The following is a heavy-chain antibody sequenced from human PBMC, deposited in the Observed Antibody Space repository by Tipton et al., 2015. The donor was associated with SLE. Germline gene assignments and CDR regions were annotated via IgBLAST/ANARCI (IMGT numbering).Heavy chain of an antibody. CDR1: GDSMRSYY. J-gene: IGHJ4*02. D-gene: IGHD2-21*01. Sequence: TLSLTCTVSGDSMRSYYWSWIRQPPGKGLEWIGYIYYSGSTNYNPSLKSRVTISVDTSKNQFSLKLSSVTAADTAVYYCARGAPWGGTYYFDYWGQGTLVTVSS. CDR2: IYYSGST. CDR3: ARGAPWGGTYYFDY. V-gene: IGHV4-59*01.